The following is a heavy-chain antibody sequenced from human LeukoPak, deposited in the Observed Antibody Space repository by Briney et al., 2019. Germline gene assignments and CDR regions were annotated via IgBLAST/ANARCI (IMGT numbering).Heavy chain of an antibody. CDR1: GFTFSSYS. CDR2: ISSSSSYI. CDR3: ARAMDIVVVPDQSRFDP. V-gene: IGHV3-21*01. J-gene: IGHJ5*02. Sequence: GGSLRLSCAASGFTFSSYSMNWVRQAPGKGLEWVSSISSSSSYIYYADSVKGRFTISRDNAQNSLYLQMNSLRAEDTAVYYCARAMDIVVVPDQSRFDPWGQGTLVIVSS. D-gene: IGHD2-2*03.